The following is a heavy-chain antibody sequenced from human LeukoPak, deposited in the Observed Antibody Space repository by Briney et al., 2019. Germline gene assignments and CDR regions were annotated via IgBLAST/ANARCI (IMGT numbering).Heavy chain of an antibody. V-gene: IGHV3-30*02. D-gene: IGHD6-13*01. Sequence: GGSLRLSCAVSGFTFSNYGMHWVRQAPGKWLEWVTFIRYDGSNKYYADSVKGRFTISRDNSKNTLYLQMNSLRAEDTAVYYCGKPDLPGSWLYWGQGTLVTVSS. CDR1: GFTFSNYG. CDR2: IRYDGSNK. CDR3: GKPDLPGSWLY. J-gene: IGHJ4*02.